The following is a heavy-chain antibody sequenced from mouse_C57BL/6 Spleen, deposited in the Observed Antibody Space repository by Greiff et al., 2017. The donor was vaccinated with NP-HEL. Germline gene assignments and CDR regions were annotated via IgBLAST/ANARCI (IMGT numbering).Heavy chain of an antibody. J-gene: IGHJ4*01. V-gene: IGHV1-52*01. Sequence: QVQLQQPGAELVRPGSSVKLSCKASGYTFTSYWMHWVKQRPIQGLEWIGNIDPSDSETHYNQKFKDKATLTVDKSSSTAYMQLSSLTSEDSAVYYCARGPEGGDYYAMDYWGQGTSVTVSS. CDR3: ARGPEGGDYYAMDY. CDR2: IDPSDSET. CDR1: GYTFTSYW.